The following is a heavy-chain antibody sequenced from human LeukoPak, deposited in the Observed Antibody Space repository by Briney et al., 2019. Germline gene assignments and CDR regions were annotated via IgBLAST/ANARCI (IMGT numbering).Heavy chain of an antibody. CDR2: IYYSGST. V-gene: IGHV4-59*01. D-gene: IGHD1-14*01. Sequence: SEILSLTCTVSGGSISSYYWSWIRQPPGKGLEWIGYIYYSGSTNYNPSLKSRVTISVDTSKNQFSLKLSSVTAADTAVYYCARISNHYYFDYWGQGTLVTVSS. CDR1: GGSISSYY. J-gene: IGHJ4*02. CDR3: ARISNHYYFDY.